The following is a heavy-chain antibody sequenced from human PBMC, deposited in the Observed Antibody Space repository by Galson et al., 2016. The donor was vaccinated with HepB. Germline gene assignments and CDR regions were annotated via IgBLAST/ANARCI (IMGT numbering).Heavy chain of an antibody. J-gene: IGHJ5*02. CDR2: IYPGGSDT. V-gene: IGHV5-51*01. CDR1: GYSFPSYW. CDR3: ARSREYSSGWYGEANWLDP. Sequence: QSGAEVKKPGESLRISCKGSGYSFPSYWIGWVRQMPGKGLEWMGIIYPGGSDTRYSPSFQGQVSISADTSISTAYLQWSSLKASDTAIYYCARSREYSSGWYGEANWLDPWGQGTVVTVSS. D-gene: IGHD6-19*01.